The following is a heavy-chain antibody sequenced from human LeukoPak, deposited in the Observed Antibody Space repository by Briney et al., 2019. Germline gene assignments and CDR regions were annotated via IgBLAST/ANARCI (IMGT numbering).Heavy chain of an antibody. CDR3: ARHTSTNWGSTLFDY. D-gene: IGHD7-27*01. V-gene: IGHV4-59*08. CDR2: IYYSGST. Sequence: PSETLSLTCTVSGGSISSYYWSWIRQPPGKGLEWIGYIYYSGSTNYNPSLKSRVTISVDTSKNQFSLKLSSVTAADTAVYYCARHTSTNWGSTLFDYWGQGTLVTVSS. J-gene: IGHJ4*02. CDR1: GGSISSYY.